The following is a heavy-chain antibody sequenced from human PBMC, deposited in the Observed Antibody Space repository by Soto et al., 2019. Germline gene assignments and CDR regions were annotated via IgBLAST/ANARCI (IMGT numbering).Heavy chain of an antibody. D-gene: IGHD4-17*01. V-gene: IGHV1-18*04. Sequence: WASVKVSCKASGYTFTSYGISWVRQAPGQGLELMGWISAYNGNTNYAQKLQGRVTMTTDTSTSTAYMELRSLRSDDTAVYYCARSPTVVTCDYWGQGTLVTVYS. J-gene: IGHJ4*02. CDR3: ARSPTVVTCDY. CDR2: ISAYNGNT. CDR1: GYTFTSYG.